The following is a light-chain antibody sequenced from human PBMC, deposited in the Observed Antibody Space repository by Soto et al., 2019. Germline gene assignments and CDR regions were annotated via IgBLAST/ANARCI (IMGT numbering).Light chain of an antibody. CDR2: EVN. Sequence: QSALTQPPSASGSPGQSVTISCTGTSSDVGGYKYVSWYQQHPGKAPKLMIFEVNKRPSGVPDRSSGSKSGNTASLTVSGLPAEDEADYYCSSYAGINNLGVVGTGTKLTVL. V-gene: IGLV2-8*01. CDR1: SSDVGGYKY. J-gene: IGLJ1*01. CDR3: SSYAGINNLGV.